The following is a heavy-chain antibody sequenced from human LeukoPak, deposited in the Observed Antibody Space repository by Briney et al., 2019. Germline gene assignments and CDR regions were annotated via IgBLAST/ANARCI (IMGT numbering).Heavy chain of an antibody. CDR3: ARDMYYGWGTPMQYGMDV. J-gene: IGHJ6*02. Sequence: GGSLRLSCAASGFTFSDYYMSGARQAPGKGVEGVSYICGSGSTKYYADSVKGRFTISRDNAKNSLYLQMNSLRDEDTAVYYCARDMYYGWGTPMQYGMDVWGQGTTVTVSS. CDR2: ICGSGSTK. D-gene: IGHD3-10*01. CDR1: GFTFSDYY. V-gene: IGHV3-11*01.